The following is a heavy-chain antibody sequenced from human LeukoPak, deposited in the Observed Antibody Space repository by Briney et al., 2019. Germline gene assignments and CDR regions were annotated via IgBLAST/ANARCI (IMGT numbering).Heavy chain of an antibody. CDR3: AKDRGSKLAVAGLFDY. CDR1: GFTFSSYG. Sequence: PGGSLRLSCAASGFTFSSYGMHWVRQAPGKGLEWVAFIRYDGSNKYYADSVKGRFTISRDNSKNTLYLQMNSLRAEDTAVYYCAKDRGSKLAVAGLFDYWGQGTLVTVSS. V-gene: IGHV3-30*02. CDR2: IRYDGSNK. J-gene: IGHJ4*02. D-gene: IGHD6-19*01.